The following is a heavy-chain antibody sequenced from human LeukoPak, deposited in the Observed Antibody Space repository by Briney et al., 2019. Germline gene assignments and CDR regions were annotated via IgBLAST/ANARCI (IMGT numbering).Heavy chain of an antibody. CDR1: GFTFNNYW. V-gene: IGHV3-7*04. D-gene: IGHD3-16*01. CDR3: ARPSGGSTPDY. CDR2: IKQDGSEK. Sequence: GGSLRLSCAASGFTFNNYWMSWVRQAPGKGLECVANIKQDGSEKFYVDSVKGRFTISRDNAKNSLYLQMNSLRAEDTAVYYCARPSGGSTPDYWGQGTLVTVSS. J-gene: IGHJ4*02.